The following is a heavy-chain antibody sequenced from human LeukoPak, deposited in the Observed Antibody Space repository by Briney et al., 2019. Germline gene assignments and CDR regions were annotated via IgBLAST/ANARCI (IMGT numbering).Heavy chain of an antibody. J-gene: IGHJ4*02. CDR1: GGSISSGSYY. CDR2: IYTSGST. D-gene: IGHD2-2*02. CDR3: ARTPCSSTSCHNFDY. V-gene: IGHV4-61*02. Sequence: SETLSLTCTVSGGSISSGSYYWSWIRQPAGKGLEWIERIYTSGSTNYNPSLKSRVTISVDTSKNQFSLKLSSVTAADTAVYYCARTPCSSTSCHNFDYWGQRTLVTVSS.